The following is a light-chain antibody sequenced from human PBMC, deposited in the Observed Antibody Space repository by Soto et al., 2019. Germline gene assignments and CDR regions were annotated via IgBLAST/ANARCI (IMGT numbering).Light chain of an antibody. CDR3: QQLSRYPLT. CDR1: QALSNY. CDR2: SAS. V-gene: IGKV1-9*01. J-gene: IGKJ4*01. Sequence: LQLTPSPSVLSASVGDTVTITCRASQALSNYLAWYQQKPGKAPDLLIYSASTLQSGVPSRFSGSGSETEFSLTIRALQPEDFATYYCQQLSRYPLTFGGGTKVDI.